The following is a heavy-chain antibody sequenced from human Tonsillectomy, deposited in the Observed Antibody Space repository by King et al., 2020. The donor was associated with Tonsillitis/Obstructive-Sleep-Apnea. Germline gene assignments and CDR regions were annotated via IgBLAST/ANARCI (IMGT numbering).Heavy chain of an antibody. J-gene: IGHJ3*02. CDR3: ARDRGYCSSTSCYRDAFDI. V-gene: IGHV4-59*01. D-gene: IGHD2-2*01. Sequence: QLQESGPGLVKPSETLSLTCTVSGGSISSYYWSWIRQPPGKGLEWIWYIYYRGSTNYHPSLKSRVTISVDTSKNQFSLKLSSVTAADTAVYYCARDRGYCSSTSCYRDAFDIWGQGTMVTVSS. CDR2: IYYRGST. CDR1: GGSISSYY.